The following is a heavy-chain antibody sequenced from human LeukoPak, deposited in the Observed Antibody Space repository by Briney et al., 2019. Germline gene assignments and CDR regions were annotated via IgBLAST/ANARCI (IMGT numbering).Heavy chain of an antibody. CDR1: GGSIRGGNYY. V-gene: IGHV4-31*03. CDR2: IYYSGRT. J-gene: IGHJ4*02. Sequence: KPSETLSLTCTVSGGSIRGGNYYWTWIRQHPGKGLEWIGYIYYSGRTNYNPSLKSRVLMSLDTSKNQFSLKLSSVTAADTAVYYCARPYNNYYFDNWGQGILVAVSS. CDR3: ARPYNNYYFDN. D-gene: IGHD4-11*01.